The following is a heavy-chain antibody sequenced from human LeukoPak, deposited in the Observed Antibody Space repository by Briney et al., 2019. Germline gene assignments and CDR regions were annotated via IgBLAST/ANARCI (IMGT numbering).Heavy chain of an antibody. J-gene: IGHJ5*02. Sequence: PSETLSLTCTVSGGSIGSYYWSWIRQPPGKGLEWIGYIYYSGSTNYNPSLKSRVTISVDTSKNQFSLKLSSVTAADTAVYYCARQGGYSSDWFDPWGQGTLVTVSS. CDR3: ARQGGYSSDWFDP. CDR1: GGSIGSYY. CDR2: IYYSGST. D-gene: IGHD3-22*01. V-gene: IGHV4-59*01.